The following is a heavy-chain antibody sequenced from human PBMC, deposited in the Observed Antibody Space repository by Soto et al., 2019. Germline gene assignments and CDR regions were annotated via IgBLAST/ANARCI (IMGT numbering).Heavy chain of an antibody. D-gene: IGHD3-10*01. V-gene: IGHV1-69*19. CDR3: AREVQVHTPAFVY. CDR1: GGTFNTYA. J-gene: IGHJ4*02. CDR2: ISPMFGAA. Sequence: QVQLVQSGAEMKKPGSSVKVSCQSSGGTFNTYAMNWVRQAPGQGPEWMGDISPMFGAANYAPKFQGRVTIPSGEFTGTSDQEMGSLKCGGTGLDFCAREVQVHTPAFVYWGQGTLVTVSS.